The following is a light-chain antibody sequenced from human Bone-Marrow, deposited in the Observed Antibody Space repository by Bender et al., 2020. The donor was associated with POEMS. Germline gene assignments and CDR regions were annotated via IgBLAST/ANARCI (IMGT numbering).Light chain of an antibody. Sequence: QSALTQPASVSGSPGQSITISCTGTSSDVGSYNLVSWYQQHPGKAPKLMIYEGSKRPSGVSNRFSGSKSGNTASLTISGLRGEDEADYYCCSYAGSSILCGGGTKLTVL. CDR1: SSDVGSYNL. CDR3: CSYAGSSIL. J-gene: IGLJ3*02. CDR2: EGS. V-gene: IGLV2-23*01.